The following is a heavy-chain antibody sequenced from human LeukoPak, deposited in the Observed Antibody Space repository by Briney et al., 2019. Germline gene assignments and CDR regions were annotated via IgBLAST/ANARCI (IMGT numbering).Heavy chain of an antibody. CDR2: IYSGGST. CDR3: ARDINTMVRGVRGDAFDI. V-gene: IGHV3-66*01. Sequence: GGSLRLSCAASGFTVSSNYMSWVRQAPGKGLEWVSVIYSGGSTYYADSVKGRFTISRDNSKNTLYLQMNSLRAEDTAVYYCARDINTMVRGVRGDAFDIWGQGTMVTVSS. D-gene: IGHD3-10*01. CDR1: GFTVSSNY. J-gene: IGHJ3*02.